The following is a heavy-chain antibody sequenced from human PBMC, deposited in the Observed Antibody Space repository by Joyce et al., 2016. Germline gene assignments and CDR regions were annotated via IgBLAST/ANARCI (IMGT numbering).Heavy chain of an antibody. V-gene: IGHV1-8*01. CDR2: INSYSGNT. J-gene: IGHJ5*02. CDR1: GHTLISYD. Sequence: QVQLVQSGAEVKKPGASVKVSCKASGHTLISYDINWVRHATGKGLEWVGWINSYSGNTGYAQNYQGRVTMTRNTSINTAYMELSSLRSDDTAVYYCATTLTKRGDWFDPWGQGTLVTVSS. D-gene: IGHD4-17*01. CDR3: ATTLTKRGDWFDP.